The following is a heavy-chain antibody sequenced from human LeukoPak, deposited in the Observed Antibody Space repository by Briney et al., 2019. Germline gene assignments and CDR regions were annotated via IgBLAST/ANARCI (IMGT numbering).Heavy chain of an antibody. D-gene: IGHD5-18*01. CDR2: ISGSGGST. J-gene: IGHJ4*02. CDR1: GFTFSSYA. CDR3: AKDIASYGRRVFDY. Sequence: GGSLRLSCAASGFTFSSYAMSWVRQAPGKGLEWVSAISGSGGSTYYADSVKSRFTISRDNSKNTLYLQMSSLRAEDTAVYYCAKDIASYGRRVFDYWGQGTLVTVSS. V-gene: IGHV3-23*01.